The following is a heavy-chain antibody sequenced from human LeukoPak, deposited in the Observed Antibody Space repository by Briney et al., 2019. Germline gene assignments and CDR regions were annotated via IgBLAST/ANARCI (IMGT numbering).Heavy chain of an antibody. V-gene: IGHV3-23*01. CDR2: ITTRGTIT. D-gene: IGHD3-10*01. Sequence: PGGSLRHSCAASGFTFSKYAMTWVRQAPGKGLEWVSAITTRGTITYYADSVKGRFTISRDDSKNTLSLQMDSLSAEDTALYYCAKYISDSGAYYAFDYWGQGTLVTVSS. CDR3: AKYISDSGAYYAFDY. J-gene: IGHJ4*02. CDR1: GFTFSKYA.